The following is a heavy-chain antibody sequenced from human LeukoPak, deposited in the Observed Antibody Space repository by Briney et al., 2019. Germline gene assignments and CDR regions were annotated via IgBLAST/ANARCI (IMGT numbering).Heavy chain of an antibody. Sequence: PSETLSLTCTVSGGSISSSSYYWGWIRQPPGKGLEWIGSIYYSGSTYYNPSLKSRVTISVDTSKNQFSLKLSSVTAADTAVYYCASWIQLPLGYFDYWGQGTLVTVSS. CDR1: GGSISSSSYY. V-gene: IGHV4-39*07. CDR2: IYYSGST. D-gene: IGHD5-18*01. CDR3: ASWIQLPLGYFDY. J-gene: IGHJ4*02.